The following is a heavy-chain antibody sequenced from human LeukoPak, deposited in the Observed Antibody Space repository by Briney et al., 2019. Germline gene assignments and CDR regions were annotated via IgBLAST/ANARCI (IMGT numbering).Heavy chain of an antibody. D-gene: IGHD2-15*01. CDR3: ARGKGLLAYFDY. CDR2: ISSSSSYI. V-gene: IGHV3-21*01. Sequence: PGGSLRLSCAASGFTFSSYSMNWVRQAPGKGLEWVSSISSSSSYIYYADSVKGRFTISRDNAKNSLYLQMNSLRAEDTAVYYCARGKGLLAYFDYWGQGTLVTVSS. J-gene: IGHJ4*02. CDR1: GFTFSSYS.